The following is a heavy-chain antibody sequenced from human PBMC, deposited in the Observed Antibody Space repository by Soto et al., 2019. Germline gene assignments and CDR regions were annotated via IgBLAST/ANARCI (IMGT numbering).Heavy chain of an antibody. Sequence: GGSLRLSSSAPGFSFDRYAMSWVCLAPGKLLEWVSANSGSGGSTYSSDSVKGRFTISRDVSKNTLYLQVNSLRAEDTAVYYCAKDSGSWPYYFDYWGQGTLVT. CDR3: AKDSGSWPYYFDY. V-gene: IGHV3-23*01. D-gene: IGHD6-13*01. CDR1: GFSFDRYA. J-gene: IGHJ4*02. CDR2: NSGSGGST.